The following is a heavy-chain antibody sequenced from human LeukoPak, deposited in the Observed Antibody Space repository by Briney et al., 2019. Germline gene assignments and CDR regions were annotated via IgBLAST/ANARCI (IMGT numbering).Heavy chain of an antibody. CDR3: ARGVIAARAEYFQH. CDR1: GGSFSGYY. Sequence: SETLSLTCAVYGGSFSGYYWSWIRQPPGKGLEWIGEINHSGSTNYNPSLKSRVTISVDTSKNQFSLKLSSVTAADTAVYYCARGVIAARAEYFQHWGQGTLVTVSS. CDR2: INHSGST. V-gene: IGHV4-34*01. D-gene: IGHD6-6*01. J-gene: IGHJ1*01.